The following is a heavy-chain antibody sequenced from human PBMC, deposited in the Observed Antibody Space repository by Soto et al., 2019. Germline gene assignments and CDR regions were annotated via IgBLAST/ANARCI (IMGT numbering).Heavy chain of an antibody. CDR2: INPANGVA. V-gene: IGHV1-2*02. Sequence: QVHLVQSGAEVKKPGASMKISCTASGYTLTSHHVHWVWQALGRGLEWMGSINPANGVAQYTERFQGRVTMTRDTPTNTVYMELRGLTSDDTAVFYCARGGGVGVPGASAFDIWGQGTMVTVSS. CDR1: GYTLTSHH. CDR3: ARGGGVGVPGASAFDI. D-gene: IGHD3-3*01. J-gene: IGHJ3*02.